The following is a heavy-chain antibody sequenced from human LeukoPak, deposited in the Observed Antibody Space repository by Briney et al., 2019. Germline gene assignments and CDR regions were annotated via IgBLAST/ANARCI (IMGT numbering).Heavy chain of an antibody. J-gene: IGHJ4*02. V-gene: IGHV4-59*01. CDR1: GFTFSGYW. CDR2: IYYSGST. D-gene: IGHD4-17*01. Sequence: GSLRLSCAGYGFTFSGYWMSWVRQAPGKGLEWIGYIYYSGSTNYNPSLKSRVTISVDTSKNQFSLKLSSVTAADTAVYYCAINGDYFDYWGQGTLVTVSS. CDR3: AINGDYFDY.